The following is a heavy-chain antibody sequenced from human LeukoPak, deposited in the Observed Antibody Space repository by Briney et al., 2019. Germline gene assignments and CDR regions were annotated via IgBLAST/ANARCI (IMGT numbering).Heavy chain of an antibody. D-gene: IGHD3-10*01. Sequence: SVKVSCKASGGTFSSYAISWVRQAPGQGLEWMGGIIPIFGTANYAQKLQGRVTITADESTSTAYMELSSLRSEDTAVYYCARGAVRGVIVDYYYYGMDVWGQGTTVTVSS. V-gene: IGHV1-69*13. CDR3: ARGAVRGVIVDYYYYGMDV. J-gene: IGHJ6*02. CDR2: IIPIFGTA. CDR1: GGTFSSYA.